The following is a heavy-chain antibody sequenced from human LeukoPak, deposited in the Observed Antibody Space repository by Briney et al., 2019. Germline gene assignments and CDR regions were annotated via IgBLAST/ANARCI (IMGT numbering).Heavy chain of an antibody. D-gene: IGHD2-2*01. J-gene: IGHJ4*02. Sequence: GGSLSLSCAASGFTLSSYAMCWVRQAPGKGLEWVSHITTSGGDTYYADSVRGRFTISSDNSKNTLYLQMNSLRAEDTAVYYYANGRYHNYWGQGTLVTVS. CDR3: ANGRYHNY. V-gene: IGHV3-23*01. CDR1: GFTLSSYA. CDR2: ITTSGGDT.